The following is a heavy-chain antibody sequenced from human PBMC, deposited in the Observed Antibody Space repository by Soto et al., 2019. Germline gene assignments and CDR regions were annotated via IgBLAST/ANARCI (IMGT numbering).Heavy chain of an antibody. CDR2: IYHNGDT. J-gene: IGHJ5*02. CDR3: AVGRDWLGP. CDR1: GGSICRACYS. V-gene: IGHV4-30-2*06. Sequence: SETLSLTCAVSGGSICRACYSWTWIRQSPGKGLEWIGYIYHNGDTYYNPSLKSRVTMSLDRSKNQFSVNLNSVTAADTAVYYCAVGRDWLGPWGQGALVTVSS.